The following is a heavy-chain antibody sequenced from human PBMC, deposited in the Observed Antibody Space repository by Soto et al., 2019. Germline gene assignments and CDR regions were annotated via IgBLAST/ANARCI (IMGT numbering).Heavy chain of an antibody. CDR3: ARADSTSPQYYYYGMGV. CDR2: IYPGDSDT. CDR1: GYSFTSYW. Sequence: PGESLKISCKGSGYSFTSYWIGWVRQMPGKGLEWMGIIYPGDSDTRYSPSFQGQVTISADKSISTAYLQWSSLKASDTAMYYCARADSTSPQYYYYGMGVGGQWTTVTVSS. J-gene: IGHJ6*02. V-gene: IGHV5-51*01. D-gene: IGHD6-6*01.